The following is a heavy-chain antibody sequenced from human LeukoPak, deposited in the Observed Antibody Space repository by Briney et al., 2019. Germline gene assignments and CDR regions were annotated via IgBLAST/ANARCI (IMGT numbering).Heavy chain of an antibody. CDR1: GGSVSSGSYS. D-gene: IGHD1-26*01. CDR2: IYSTASA. Sequence: PSETLSLTCSVSGGSVSSGSYSWSWIRQPPGKGLEWIGYIYSTASANYNPSLKGRVTISVDTSKKQFSLNLRPVTAADTAVYYCARENSGHYFDYWGQGTLVTVSS. CDR3: ARENSGHYFDY. V-gene: IGHV4-61*01. J-gene: IGHJ4*02.